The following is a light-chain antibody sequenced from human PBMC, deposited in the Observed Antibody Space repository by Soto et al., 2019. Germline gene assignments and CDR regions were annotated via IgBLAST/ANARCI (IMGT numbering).Light chain of an antibody. Sequence: QSALTQPRSVSGSPGQSVIISCTGTNSDVGAYDYVSWYQQHPGKAPKLIIYDVTKRPSGVPDRFSASKSGNMASLTISGLQAEDEADYYCCSYAGSNTGVFGGGTKLTVL. CDR1: NSDVGAYDY. J-gene: IGLJ3*02. CDR2: DVT. CDR3: CSYAGSNTGV. V-gene: IGLV2-11*01.